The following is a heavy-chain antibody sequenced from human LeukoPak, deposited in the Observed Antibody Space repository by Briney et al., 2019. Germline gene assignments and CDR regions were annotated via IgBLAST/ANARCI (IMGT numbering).Heavy chain of an antibody. J-gene: IGHJ4*02. CDR2: ISSSSSYI. D-gene: IGHD3-3*01. CDR1: GFTFSSYS. V-gene: IGHV3-21*01. Sequence: NPGGSLRLSCAASGFTFSSYSMNWVRQAPGKGLEWVSSISSSSSYIYYADSVKGRFTISRDNAKNSPYLQMNSLRAEDTAVYYCARGWGTTIFGVVTPDYWGQGTLVTVSS. CDR3: ARGWGTTIFGVVTPDY.